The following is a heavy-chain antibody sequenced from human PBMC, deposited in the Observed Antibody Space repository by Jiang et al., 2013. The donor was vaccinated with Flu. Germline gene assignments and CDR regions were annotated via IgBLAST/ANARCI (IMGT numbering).Heavy chain of an antibody. V-gene: IGHV4-59*08. J-gene: IGHJ4*02. Sequence: SISSYYWSWIRQPPGKGLEWIGYIYYSGSTNYNPSLKSRVTISVDTSKNQFSLKLSSVTAADTAVYYCARSAAAGPYYFDYWGQGTLVTVSS. CDR3: ARSAAAGPYYFDY. CDR2: IYYSGST. CDR1: SISSYY. D-gene: IGHD6-13*01.